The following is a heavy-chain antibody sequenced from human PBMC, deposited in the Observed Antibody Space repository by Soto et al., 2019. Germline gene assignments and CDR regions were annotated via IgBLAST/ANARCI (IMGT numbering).Heavy chain of an antibody. Sequence: PGGSLRLSCAASGFTFSSYGMHWVRQAPGKGLGWVAVISYDGSNKYYADSVKGRFTISRDNSKNPLYLQMNSLRAEDTAVYYCAHTAEDIVVVPAPEGDAFDIWGQGTMVTVSS. J-gene: IGHJ3*02. CDR1: GFTFSSYG. D-gene: IGHD2-2*01. V-gene: IGHV3-30*03. CDR3: AHTAEDIVVVPAPEGDAFDI. CDR2: ISYDGSNK.